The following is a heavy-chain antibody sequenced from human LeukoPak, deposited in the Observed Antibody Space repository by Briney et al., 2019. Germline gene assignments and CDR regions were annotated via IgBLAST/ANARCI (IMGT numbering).Heavy chain of an antibody. Sequence: PSETLSLTCAVYGGSFSGYFWSWIRQPPGKGLEWIGEINHSGSTNYNPSLKSRVAISVDTSKNQFSLRLSSVTAADTAVYYCARDHFVATPHTPKWYDPWGQGTLVTVSS. CDR3: ARDHFVATPHTPKWYDP. V-gene: IGHV4-34*01. CDR2: INHSGST. D-gene: IGHD5-12*01. CDR1: GGSFSGYF. J-gene: IGHJ5*02.